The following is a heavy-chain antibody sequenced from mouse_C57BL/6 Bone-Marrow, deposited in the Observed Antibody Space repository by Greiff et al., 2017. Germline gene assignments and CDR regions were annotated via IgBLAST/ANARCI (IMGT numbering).Heavy chain of an antibody. Sequence: EVTLVESGGDLVKPGGSLKLSCAASGFTFSSYGMSWVRQTPDKRLEWVATISSGGSYTYYPDSVKGRFTISRDNAKNTLYRQMSSLKSEDTAMYYCASTVRTYWGQGTLVTVSA. CDR2: ISSGGSYT. D-gene: IGHD1-1*01. CDR1: GFTFSSYG. J-gene: IGHJ3*01. V-gene: IGHV5-6*02. CDR3: ASTVRTY.